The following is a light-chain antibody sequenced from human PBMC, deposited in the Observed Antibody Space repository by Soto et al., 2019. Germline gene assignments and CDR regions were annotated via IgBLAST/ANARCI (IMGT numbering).Light chain of an antibody. V-gene: IGKV1-39*01. Sequence: DIHMSQSPSSLSASVGDRVTIACRASQSISSYLNWYQHKPGKAPNLLIYAATTLQSGVPSRFSGSGSGTDFTLTISSLQPEDFATYYCQQSYSNPRTFGQGTKVDIK. CDR3: QQSYSNPRT. CDR2: AAT. CDR1: QSISSY. J-gene: IGKJ1*01.